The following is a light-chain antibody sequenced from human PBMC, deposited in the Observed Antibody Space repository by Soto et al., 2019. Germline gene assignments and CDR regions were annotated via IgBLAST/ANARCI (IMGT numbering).Light chain of an antibody. CDR2: KAS. J-gene: IGKJ1*01. CDR3: QHYNSYSEA. V-gene: IGKV1-5*03. CDR1: QTISSW. Sequence: DIQMTQSPSTLSGSVGDRVTITCRASQTISSWLAWYQQKPGKAPKLLIYKASTLKSGVPSRFSGSGSGTEFTLTIRSLQPDDCATYYCQHYNSYSEAFGQGTKVELK.